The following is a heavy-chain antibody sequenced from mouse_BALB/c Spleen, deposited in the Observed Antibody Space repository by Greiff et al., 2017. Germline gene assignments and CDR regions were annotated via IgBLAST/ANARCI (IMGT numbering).Heavy chain of an antibody. CDR3: ARSGYGNPYWYFDV. J-gene: IGHJ1*01. CDR2: ISTYYGNT. V-gene: IGHV1-67*01. D-gene: IGHD2-10*02. Sequence: VQRVESGPELVRPGVSVKISCKGSSYTFTDYAMHWVKQSHAKSLEWIGVISTYYGNTNYNQKFKGKATMTVDKSSSTAYMELARLTSEDSAVYYCARSGYGNPYWYFDVWGAGTTVTVSS. CDR1: SYTFTDYA.